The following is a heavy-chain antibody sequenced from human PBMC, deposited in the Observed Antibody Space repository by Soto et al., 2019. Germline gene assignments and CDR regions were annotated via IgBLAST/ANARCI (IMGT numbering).Heavy chain of an antibody. CDR1: GFTFSSHS. CDR3: AKDQRYGDRYKSYYMDV. D-gene: IGHD4-17*01. V-gene: IGHV3-48*01. CDR2: ISSTSFTI. J-gene: IGHJ6*03. Sequence: EVQVVESGGGLVQAGGSLRLSCAASGFTFSSHSMNWVRQAPGKGLEWLSYISSTSFTIHYADSVKGRFTISRDNAKNSLYLQMNSLRGEDTAVDFCAKDQRYGDRYKSYYMDVWGKGTTVTVSS.